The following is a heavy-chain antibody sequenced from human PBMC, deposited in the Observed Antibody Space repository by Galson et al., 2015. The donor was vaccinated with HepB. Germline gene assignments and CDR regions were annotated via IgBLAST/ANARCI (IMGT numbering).Heavy chain of an antibody. CDR1: GSTISGSA. J-gene: IGHJ4*02. Sequence: SLRLSCAASGSTISGSARHCVGQAPGNALECVAVIVYDGINKYYADSVKGRSSISRDNSNNTLYLQMHSLRAEDTAVYYCARGGWGIFASGEFDYWGQGTLVTVSS. D-gene: IGHD2-8*02. CDR3: ARGGWGIFASGEFDY. V-gene: IGHV3-30*04. CDR2: IVYDGINK.